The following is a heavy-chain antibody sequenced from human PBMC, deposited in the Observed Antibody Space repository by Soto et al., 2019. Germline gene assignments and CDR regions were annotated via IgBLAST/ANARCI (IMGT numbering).Heavy chain of an antibody. CDR1: GGSIGGVGYS. CDR3: ARAQFYSGSGNYNNLMFDA. Sequence: SETLSLTCAVSGGSIGGVGYSWSWIRQPPGGGLEWIGYMYHSGTFFKSPSLKTRLTMSLDMSKNQFSLTLNSMTAADTAVYYCARAQFYSGSGNYNNLMFDAWGQGIQVTVSS. D-gene: IGHD3-10*01. J-gene: IGHJ5*02. V-gene: IGHV4-30-2*01. CDR2: MYHSGTF.